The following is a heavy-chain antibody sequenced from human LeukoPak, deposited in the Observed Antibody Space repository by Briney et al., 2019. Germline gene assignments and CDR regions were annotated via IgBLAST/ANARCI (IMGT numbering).Heavy chain of an antibody. CDR1: GYTFTGYY. J-gene: IGHJ5*02. CDR2: INPNSGGT. CDR3: AIAPYCSSTSCPNWFDP. V-gene: IGHV1-2*02. D-gene: IGHD2-2*01. Sequence: ASVKVSCKASGYTFTGYYMHWMRQAPGQGLEWMGWINPNSGGTNYAQKFQGRVTMTRDTSISTAYMELSRLRSDDTAVYYCAIAPYCSSTSCPNWFDPWGQGTLVTVSS.